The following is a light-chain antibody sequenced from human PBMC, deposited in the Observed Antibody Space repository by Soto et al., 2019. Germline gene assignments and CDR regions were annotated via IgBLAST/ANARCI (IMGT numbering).Light chain of an antibody. CDR1: QSVNAN. V-gene: IGKV3-15*01. CDR3: QQYNTLLWT. J-gene: IGKJ1*01. CDR2: GAS. Sequence: EVVMTQSPATLSVSPGERATLSCRASQSVNANLAWYQQKPGQAPRLLIHGASNRATGIPARCSGSGFGTEFILTISSLQSEDFAVYYCQQYNTLLWTFGQGTKVEI.